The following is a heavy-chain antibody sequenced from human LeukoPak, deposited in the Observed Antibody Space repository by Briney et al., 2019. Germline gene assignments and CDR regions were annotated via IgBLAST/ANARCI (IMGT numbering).Heavy chain of an antibody. D-gene: IGHD3-10*01. V-gene: IGHV3-30*18. CDR3: AKRELLWFGELSYGMDV. J-gene: IGHJ6*02. CDR2: ISYDGSNK. Sequence: TGGSLRLSCAASGFTFSSYGMHWVRQAPGKGWEGVAVISYDGSNKYYADSVKGRFTISRDNSKNTLYLQMNSLRAEDTAVYYCAKRELLWFGELSYGMDVWGQGTTVTVSS. CDR1: GFTFSSYG.